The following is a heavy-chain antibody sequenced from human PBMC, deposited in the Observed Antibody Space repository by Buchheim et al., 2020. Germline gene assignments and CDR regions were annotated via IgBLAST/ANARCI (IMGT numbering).Heavy chain of an antibody. Sequence: QLQLQESGPGLVKPSETLSLTCTVSGGSISSSSYYWGWIRQPPGKGLEWIGSIYYSGSTYYNPSLKSRVTISVDTSKNQFSLKLSSVTAAGTAVYYCASLYYYDSSGSLPFDYWGQGTL. CDR2: IYYSGST. CDR3: ASLYYYDSSGSLPFDY. J-gene: IGHJ4*02. V-gene: IGHV4-39*01. D-gene: IGHD3-22*01. CDR1: GGSISSSSYY.